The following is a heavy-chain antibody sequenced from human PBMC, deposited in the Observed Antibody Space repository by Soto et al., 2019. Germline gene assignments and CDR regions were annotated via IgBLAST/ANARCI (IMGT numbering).Heavy chain of an antibody. Sequence: SETLSLTCTVSGGSISSSSYYWGWIRQPPGKGLEWIGSIYYSGSTYYNPSLKSRVTISVDTSKNQFSLKLSSVTAADTAVYYCARTRAVWFDPWGQGTLVTVSA. CDR1: GGSISSSSYY. J-gene: IGHJ5*02. CDR3: ARTRAVWFDP. D-gene: IGHD6-19*01. CDR2: IYYSGST. V-gene: IGHV4-39*01.